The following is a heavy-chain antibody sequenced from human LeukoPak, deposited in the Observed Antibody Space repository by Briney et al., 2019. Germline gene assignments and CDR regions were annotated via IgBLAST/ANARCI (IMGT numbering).Heavy chain of an antibody. V-gene: IGHV3-30*03. CDR3: ARRGGYFRGVIRRVDYYGMDV. D-gene: IGHD3-10*01. Sequence: GGSLRLSCAASGFSFSNYGMHWVRQAPGKGLKWVAVISYDGRNKYYADSVKGRFTISRDNSKNTLYLQMNSLRAEDTAVYYCARRGGYFRGVIRRVDYYGMDVWGKGTTVTVSS. CDR1: GFSFSNYG. CDR2: ISYDGRNK. J-gene: IGHJ6*04.